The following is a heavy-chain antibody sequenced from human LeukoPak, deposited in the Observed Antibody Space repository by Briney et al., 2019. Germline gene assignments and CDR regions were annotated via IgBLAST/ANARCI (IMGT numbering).Heavy chain of an antibody. Sequence: GGSLRLSCAASGFTFSSYWMSWVRQAPGKGLEWVANIKQDGSEKNYVDSVKGRFTISRDNAKNSLYLQMNSLRAEDTAVYYCARVKDTAMAQFDYWGQGTLVTVSS. CDR1: GFTFSSYW. CDR3: ARVKDTAMAQFDY. CDR2: IKQDGSEK. D-gene: IGHD5-18*01. V-gene: IGHV3-7*03. J-gene: IGHJ4*02.